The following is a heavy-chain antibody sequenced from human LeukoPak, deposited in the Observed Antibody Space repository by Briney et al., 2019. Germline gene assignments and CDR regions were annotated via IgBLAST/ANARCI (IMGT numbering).Heavy chain of an antibody. CDR3: ARDVWGFSGSYYDY. D-gene: IGHD1-26*01. J-gene: IGHJ4*02. Sequence: SETLSLTCAVYGGSFSGYYWSWIRQTPGKGLEWIGYIYYSGSTNYNPSLKSRVTISVDTSKNQFSLKLSSVTAADTAVYYCARDVWGFSGSYYDYWGQGTLVTVSS. V-gene: IGHV4-59*01. CDR2: IYYSGST. CDR1: GGSFSGYY.